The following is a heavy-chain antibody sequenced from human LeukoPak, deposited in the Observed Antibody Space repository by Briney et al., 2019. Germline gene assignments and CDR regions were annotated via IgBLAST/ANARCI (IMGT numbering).Heavy chain of an antibody. CDR3: AHTGPAHGDDWFAL. CDR2: ISRDDDR. CDR1: GFSLNTRGVG. D-gene: IGHD7-27*01. Sequence: SGPTLVKPTETLMLACTFSGFSLNTRGVGVGWIRQAPGTALEWLALISRDDDRRYSPSLKSRLTLTKDTSKNQVALTLANLDPVDTATYYWAHTGPAHGDDWFALWAVGTLVTVSS. V-gene: IGHV2-5*02. J-gene: IGHJ5*02.